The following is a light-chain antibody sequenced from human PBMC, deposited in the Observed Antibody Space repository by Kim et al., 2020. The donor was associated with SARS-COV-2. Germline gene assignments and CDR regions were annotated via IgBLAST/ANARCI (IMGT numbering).Light chain of an antibody. J-gene: IGKJ5*01. CDR1: QSVSSN. CDR3: QHYNNWPPIT. Sequence: QGERATLACRASQSVSSNLAWYQQKPGQAPSLLIYDASTRATGIPARFSGSGSGTQFTLTISSLQSEDFAVYYCQHYNNWPPITFGQGTRLEIK. CDR2: DAS. V-gene: IGKV3-15*01.